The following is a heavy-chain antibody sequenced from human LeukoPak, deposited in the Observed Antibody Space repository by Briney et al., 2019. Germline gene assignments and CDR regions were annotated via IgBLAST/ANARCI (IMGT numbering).Heavy chain of an antibody. J-gene: IGHJ6*03. Sequence: SETLSLTCTVSGGSISSYYWSWIRQPPGKGLEWIGEINHSGSTNYNPSLKSRVTISVDTSKNQFSLKLSSVTAADTAVYYCASLITMVRGVSLYYYMDVWGKGTTVTISS. CDR2: INHSGST. CDR3: ASLITMVRGVSLYYYMDV. V-gene: IGHV4-34*01. D-gene: IGHD3-10*01. CDR1: GGSISSYY.